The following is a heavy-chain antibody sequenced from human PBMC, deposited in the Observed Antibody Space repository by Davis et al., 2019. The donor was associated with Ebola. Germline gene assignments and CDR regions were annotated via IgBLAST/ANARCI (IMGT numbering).Heavy chain of an antibody. J-gene: IGHJ4*02. CDR2: ISYDGSNK. CDR1: GFTFSSYA. Sequence: GESLKISCAAPGFTFSSYAMHWARQAPGKGLEWVAVISYDGSNKYYADSVKGRFTISRDNSKNTLYLQMNSLRAEDTAVYYCARAITIFGVVTDPFDYWGQGTLVTVSS. V-gene: IGHV3-30-3*01. CDR3: ARAITIFGVVTDPFDY. D-gene: IGHD3-3*01.